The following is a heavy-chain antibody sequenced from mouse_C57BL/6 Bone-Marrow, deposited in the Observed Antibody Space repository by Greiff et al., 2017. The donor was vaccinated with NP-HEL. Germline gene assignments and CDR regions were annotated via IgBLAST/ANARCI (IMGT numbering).Heavy chain of an antibody. CDR3: ARVRWNCYAMDY. J-gene: IGHJ4*01. D-gene: IGHD2-14*01. Sequence: VQLQQSGPGLVQPSQSLSITCTVSGFSLTSYGVHWVRQSPGKGLEWLGVIWSGGSTDYNAAFISRLSISKDKSKSQVFLKMNSLQADDTTIYYGARVRWNCYAMDYWGQGTSVTVSS. CDR2: IWSGGST. V-gene: IGHV2-2*01. CDR1: GFSLTSYG.